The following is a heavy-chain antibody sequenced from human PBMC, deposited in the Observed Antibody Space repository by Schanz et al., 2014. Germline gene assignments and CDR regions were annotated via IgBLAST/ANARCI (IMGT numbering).Heavy chain of an antibody. CDR1: GFIFSNYG. V-gene: IGHV3-NL1*01. J-gene: IGHJ4*02. Sequence: QVQLVESGGGVVQPGGSLRLSCAASGFIFSNYGMHWVRQAPGKGLEWVSYICSSGNTIYYADSVKGRFTISRDNSKNTLYLQMNTLRAEDTAVYYCARDRGYCSGGSCLTFDYWGQGTLVTVSS. D-gene: IGHD2-15*01. CDR2: ICSSGNTI. CDR3: ARDRGYCSGGSCLTFDY.